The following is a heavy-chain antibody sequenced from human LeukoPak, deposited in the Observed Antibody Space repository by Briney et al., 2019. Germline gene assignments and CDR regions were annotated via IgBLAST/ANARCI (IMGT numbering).Heavy chain of an antibody. CDR3: ARSEAEGMGVH. CDR2: INTNTGNP. D-gene: IGHD2-15*01. CDR1: GYTFTKYG. Sequence: GASVKVSCKASGYTFTKYGINWVRQAPGQGLEWMGWINTNTGNPTYAQGFTGRFVFSLDTSVSTAYLQISSLKAEDTAVYYCARSEAEGMGVHWGQGTLVTVSS. V-gene: IGHV7-4-1*02. J-gene: IGHJ4*02.